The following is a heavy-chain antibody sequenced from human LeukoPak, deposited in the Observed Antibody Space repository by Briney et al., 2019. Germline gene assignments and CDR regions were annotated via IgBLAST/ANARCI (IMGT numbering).Heavy chain of an antibody. CDR2: IRSKAYGGTT. D-gene: IGHD5-18*01. J-gene: IGHJ6*02. CDR3: TRTMGQLWLGYGMDV. V-gene: IGHV3-49*04. Sequence: GRSLRLSCTTSGFTFGDYAMSWVRQAPGKGLEWVGFIRSKAYGGTTEYAASVKGRFTISRDDSKSIAYLQMNSLKTEDTAVYYCTRTMGQLWLGYGMDVWGQGTTVTVSS. CDR1: GFTFGDYA.